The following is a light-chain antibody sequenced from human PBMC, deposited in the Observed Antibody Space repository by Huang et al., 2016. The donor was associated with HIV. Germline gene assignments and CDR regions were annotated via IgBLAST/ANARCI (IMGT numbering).Light chain of an antibody. V-gene: IGKV2-28*01. CDR3: MQALQTPMYT. Sequence: DIVMTQSPLSLSVTPGEPASISCRSSQSLLHRNKYNYLHWYLQKPGQSPQLLIYLGTNRASGVPDRFSGSGSGTDFTLKINKVEAEDVGVYYCMQALQTPMYTFGQGTKLQIK. CDR1: QSLLHRNKYNY. CDR2: LGT. J-gene: IGKJ2*01.